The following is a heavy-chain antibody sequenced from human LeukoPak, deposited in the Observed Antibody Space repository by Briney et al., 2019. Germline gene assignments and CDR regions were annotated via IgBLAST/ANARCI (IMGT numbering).Heavy chain of an antibody. CDR1: GFTFSSYS. Sequence: PGGSLRLSCAASGFTFSSYSMNWVRRAPGKGLEWVPSISSSSSYIYYADSVKGRFTISRDNAKNSLYLQMNSLRAEDTAVYYCARGAPSLMVVAATPDYWGHGTLVTVSS. V-gene: IGHV3-21*01. CDR3: ARGAPSLMVVAATPDY. J-gene: IGHJ4*01. CDR2: ISSSSSYI. D-gene: IGHD2-15*01.